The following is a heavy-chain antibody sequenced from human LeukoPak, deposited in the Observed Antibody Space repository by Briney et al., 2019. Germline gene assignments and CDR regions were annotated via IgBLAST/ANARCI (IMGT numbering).Heavy chain of an antibody. CDR2: INHSGST. CDR1: GGSFSGYY. J-gene: IGHJ4*02. CDR3: ARERVGYNFDY. V-gene: IGHV4-34*01. Sequence: KASETLSLTCAVYGGSFSGYYWSWIRQPPGKGLEWIGEINHSGSTNYNPSLKSRVTISVDTSKNQFSLKLSSVTAADTAVYYCARERVGYNFDYWGQGTLVTVSS. D-gene: IGHD2-8*02.